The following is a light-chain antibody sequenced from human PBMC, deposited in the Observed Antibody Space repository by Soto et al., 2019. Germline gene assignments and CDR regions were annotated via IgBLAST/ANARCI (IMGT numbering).Light chain of an antibody. CDR1: QSVSSN. CDR2: GAS. CDR3: QQYNNWPPWT. J-gene: IGKJ1*01. Sequence: EIVMTQSPATLSVSPGERATLSCRASQSVSSNLAWYQQKPGQAPRLLIYGASTRATGIPARFSGSGSGTEFTLTISRLQSEDFAVYYCQQYNNWPPWTFGQGPNVEIK. V-gene: IGKV3-15*01.